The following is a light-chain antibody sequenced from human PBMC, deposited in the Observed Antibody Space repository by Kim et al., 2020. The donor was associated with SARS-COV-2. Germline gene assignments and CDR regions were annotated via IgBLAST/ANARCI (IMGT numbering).Light chain of an antibody. CDR1: QSVSSSF. CDR3: QQYVSSHS. Sequence: EIVLTQFPGTLSLSPGERATLSCRASQSVSSSFLAWYQQKPAQAPRLLIYAASSRATGIPDRYSGSGSGTDFTLTITRLEPEDFAVYYGQQYVSSHSFGQGTRLEI. V-gene: IGKV3-20*01. CDR2: AAS. J-gene: IGKJ2*03.